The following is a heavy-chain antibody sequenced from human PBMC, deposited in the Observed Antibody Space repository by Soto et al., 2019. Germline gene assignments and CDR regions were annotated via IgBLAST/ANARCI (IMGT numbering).Heavy chain of an antibody. CDR3: ARDARYASSSYGFDV. D-gene: IGHD6-13*01. Sequence: QVQLVESGGGLVKPGGSLRLSCVASGFTFSDYYMSWIRQAPWKGLEWVSYISNSGHAIYYADSVKGRFTVSRDNSNNSMSLQMDSLSADDTAIYYCARDARYASSSYGFDVWGQGTTVSVSS. V-gene: IGHV3-11*01. CDR2: ISNSGHAI. J-gene: IGHJ6*02. CDR1: GFTFSDYY.